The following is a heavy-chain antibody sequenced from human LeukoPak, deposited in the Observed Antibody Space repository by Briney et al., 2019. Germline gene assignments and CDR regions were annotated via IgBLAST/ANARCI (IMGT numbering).Heavy chain of an antibody. V-gene: IGHV1-2*02. CDR2: INPNSGGT. CDR3: ARDGCLSRTSCYYYGMDV. D-gene: IGHD2-2*01. J-gene: IGHJ6*02. CDR1: GYTFTGYY. Sequence: ASVKVSCKASGYTFTGYYMHWVRQAPGQGLEGMGWINPNSGGTNYAQKFQGRVTMTRDTSISTAYMELSRLRSDDTAVYYCARDGCLSRTSCYYYGMDVWGQGTTVTVSS.